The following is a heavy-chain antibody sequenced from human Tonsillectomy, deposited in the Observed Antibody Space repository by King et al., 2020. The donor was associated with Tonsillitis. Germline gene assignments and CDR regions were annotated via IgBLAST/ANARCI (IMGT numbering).Heavy chain of an antibody. D-gene: IGHD3-10*01. CDR1: GFTFSSYA. V-gene: IGHV3-23*04. CDR2: ISGSGGST. J-gene: IGHJ6*02. Sequence: VQLVESGGGLVQPGGSLRLSCAASGFTFSSYAMSWVRQAPGKGLEWVSAISGSGGSTYYADSVKGRFTISRDNSKNTLYLQMNSLRAEDTAVYYCAKVYPVSPTSGSYYNDYYYYGMDVWGQGTTVTVSS. CDR3: AKVYPVSPTSGSYYNDYYYYGMDV.